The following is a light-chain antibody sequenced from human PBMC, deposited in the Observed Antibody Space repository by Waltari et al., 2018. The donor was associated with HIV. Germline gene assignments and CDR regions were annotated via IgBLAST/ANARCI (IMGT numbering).Light chain of an antibody. CDR2: DNN. CDR3: GTWDSSLSTGV. J-gene: IGLJ3*02. CDR1: SSNIGKNF. Sequence: QSVLTQPPSVSAAPGQKVTISCSGSSSNIGKNFASWYQQLPGTAPKLRIYDNNKRPSGIPDRFSGSKSGTSATLGSTGLQTGDEADYYCGTWDSSLSTGVFGGGTKLTVL. V-gene: IGLV1-51*01.